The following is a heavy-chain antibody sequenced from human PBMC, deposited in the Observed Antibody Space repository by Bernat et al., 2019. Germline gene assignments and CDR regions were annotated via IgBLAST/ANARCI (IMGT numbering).Heavy chain of an antibody. CDR2: ISGSGGST. D-gene: IGHD2-2*01. V-gene: IGHV3-23*04. CDR1: GFTFSSYA. J-gene: IGHJ3*02. Sequence: EVQLVESGGGLVQPGGSLRLSCAASGFTFSSYAMSWVRQAPGKGLEWVSAISGSGGSTYYEDSVKGRFTISRDNSKNTLYFQMNSLRAEDTAVYYCAKDQRYCTTTSCYGNDAFDIWGQGTMVTVSS. CDR3: AKDQRYCTTTSCYGNDAFDI.